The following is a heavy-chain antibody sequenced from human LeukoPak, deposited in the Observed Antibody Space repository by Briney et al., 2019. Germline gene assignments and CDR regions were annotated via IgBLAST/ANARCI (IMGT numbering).Heavy chain of an antibody. J-gene: IGHJ4*02. CDR2: ISAYNGNT. V-gene: IGHV1-18*01. D-gene: IGHD1-1*01. CDR3: AREGTGTSARNFDY. CDR1: GGTFSSYA. Sequence: ASVKVSCKASGGTFSSYAISWVRQAPGQGLEWMGWISAYNGNTNYAQKLQGRVTMTTDTSTSTAYMELRSLRSDDTAVYYCAREGTGTSARNFDYWGQGTLVTVSS.